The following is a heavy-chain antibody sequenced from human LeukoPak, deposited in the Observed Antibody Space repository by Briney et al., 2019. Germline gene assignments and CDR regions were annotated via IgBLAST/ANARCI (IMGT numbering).Heavy chain of an antibody. D-gene: IGHD1-26*01. CDR3: ARYSGSRPYYFDY. J-gene: IGHJ4*02. CDR2: IYPGDSDT. Sequence: PGESLQISCKGSGYSFTSYWIGWVRQLPGKGLEWMGIIYPGDSDTRYSPSFQGQVSISADKSISTAYLQWSSLKASDTAMYYCARYSGSRPYYFDYWGQGTLVTVSS. CDR1: GYSFTSYW. V-gene: IGHV5-51*01.